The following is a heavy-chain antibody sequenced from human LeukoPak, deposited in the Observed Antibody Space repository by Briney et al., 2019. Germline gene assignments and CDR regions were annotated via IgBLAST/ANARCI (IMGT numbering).Heavy chain of an antibody. CDR2: IIPIFGTA. CDR1: GGTFSSYA. J-gene: IGHJ4*02. V-gene: IGHV1-69*01. CDR3: ARGNSSSWYLWFDY. Sequence: GASVTVSCKASGGTFSSYAISWVRQAPGQGLEWMGGIIPIFGTANYAQKFQGRVTITADESTSTAYMELSSLRSEDTAVYYCARGNSSSWYLWFDYWGQGTLVTVSS. D-gene: IGHD6-13*01.